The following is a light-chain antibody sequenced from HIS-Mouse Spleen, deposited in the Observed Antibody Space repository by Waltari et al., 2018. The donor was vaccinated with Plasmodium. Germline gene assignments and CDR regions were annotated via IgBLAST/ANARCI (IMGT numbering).Light chain of an antibody. Sequence: QSALTQPPSASGSPGQSVTISCTGTSSDVGGYNYVSWYQQHPGKAPKLMIYGVSKRPSGVPYRFPGSKCGNTASLNVSGLQAEDEADYYCSSYAGSNNLVFGGGTKLTVL. V-gene: IGLV2-8*01. CDR2: GVS. CDR1: SSDVGGYNY. J-gene: IGLJ2*01. CDR3: SSYAGSNNLV.